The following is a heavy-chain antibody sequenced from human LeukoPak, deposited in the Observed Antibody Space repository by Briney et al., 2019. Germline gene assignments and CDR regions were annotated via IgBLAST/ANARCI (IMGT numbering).Heavy chain of an antibody. D-gene: IGHD2-2*01. Sequence: GGSLRLSCAASGFTFSDYYMSWIRQAPGKGLEWVSYISSSGSTIYYADSVKGRFTISRDNAKNSLYLQMNSLRAEDTAVYYWARGKVLPAATDGFDYGAQEPLATFP. CDR3: ARGKVLPAATDGFDY. J-gene: IGHJ4*02. V-gene: IGHV3-11*04. CDR2: ISSSGSTI. CDR1: GFTFSDYY.